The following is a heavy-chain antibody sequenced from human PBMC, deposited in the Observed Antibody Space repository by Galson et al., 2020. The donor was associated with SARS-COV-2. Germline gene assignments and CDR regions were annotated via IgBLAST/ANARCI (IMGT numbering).Heavy chain of an antibody. CDR1: GFTFSSYW. CDR3: ARGRDFWSGYYEGRGSFDY. Sequence: GESLKIYCAASGFTFSSYWMSWVRQAPGKGQEWVAKIKQDGREKYYEDSVKGRFTISRDNAKNSLYLQMNSLRAEDTAVYYCARGRDFWSGYYEGRGSFDYWGQGTLVTVSS. V-gene: IGHV3-7*01. D-gene: IGHD3-3*01. J-gene: IGHJ4*02. CDR2: IKQDGREK.